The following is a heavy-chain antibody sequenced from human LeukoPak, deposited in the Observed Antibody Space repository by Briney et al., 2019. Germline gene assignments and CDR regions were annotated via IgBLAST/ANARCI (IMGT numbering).Heavy chain of an antibody. Sequence: GGSLRLSCAASGFTFSIYAMHWVRQAPGKGLEWVALISYDGSNKYYADSVEGRFTISRDNSKNTLYLQMNSLRAEDTAVYYCAKGDYGSGSFHYWGQRTLVAVSS. D-gene: IGHD3-10*01. V-gene: IGHV3-30*18. J-gene: IGHJ4*02. CDR1: GFTFSIYA. CDR2: ISYDGSNK. CDR3: AKGDYGSGSFHY.